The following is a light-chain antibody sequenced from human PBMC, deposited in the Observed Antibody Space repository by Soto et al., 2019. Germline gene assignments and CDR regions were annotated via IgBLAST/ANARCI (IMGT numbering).Light chain of an antibody. Sequence: ESMLTQSPGTLSLSPGERATLSCRASQSVSTRYLAWYQQKPGQAPRLLIYGASIRAAGIPDRFSGSGSGTDFNLTISSLEPEDFAVYYCHQFGRSPLAFTFGQGTKLEI. CDR3: HQFGRSPLAFT. V-gene: IGKV3-20*01. CDR2: GAS. J-gene: IGKJ2*01. CDR1: QSVSTRY.